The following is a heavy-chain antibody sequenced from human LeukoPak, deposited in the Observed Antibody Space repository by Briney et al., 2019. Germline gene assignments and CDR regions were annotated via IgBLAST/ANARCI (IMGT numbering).Heavy chain of an antibody. J-gene: IGHJ4*02. CDR2: IKQDGSEK. V-gene: IGHV3-7*01. CDR1: GFTFSSYW. CDR3: ARRGYYYDSSGYYLGGFDY. Sequence: GGSLRLSCAASGFTFSSYWMSWVRQAPGKGLEWVANIKQDGSEKYYVDSVKGRFTISRDNAKNSLYLQMNSLRAEDTAVYYCARRGYYYDSSGYYLGGFDYWGQGTLVTVSS. D-gene: IGHD3-22*01.